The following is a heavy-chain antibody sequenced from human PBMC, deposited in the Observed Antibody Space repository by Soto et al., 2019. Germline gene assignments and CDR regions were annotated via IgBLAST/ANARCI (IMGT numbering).Heavy chain of an antibody. CDR3: ARVTTVTARYDAYDI. CDR2: IKQDGSEK. CDR1: GFTFSSYW. Sequence: GGSLRLSCAASGFTFSSYWMSWVRQAPGKGLEWVANIKQDGSEKYYVDSVKGRFTISRDNAKNSLYLQMNSLRAEDTAVYYCARVTTVTARYDAYDIWGQGTMVTASS. J-gene: IGHJ3*02. D-gene: IGHD4-17*01. V-gene: IGHV3-7*01.